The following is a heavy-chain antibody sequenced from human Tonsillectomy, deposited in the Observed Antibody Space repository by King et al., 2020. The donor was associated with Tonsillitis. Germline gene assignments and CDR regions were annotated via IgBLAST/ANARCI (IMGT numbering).Heavy chain of an antibody. J-gene: IGHJ4*02. CDR1: GYSFANYW. CDR3: AKHRGAEFRGFLWVAGVSDS. Sequence: VQLVESGAEVRKPGESLKISCQGSGYSFANYWIGWVRQMPGKGLEWMGFINPADSYTKYSPSFQGQVTISADKSISTAYLQWSSLKTSDTAIYYCAKHRGAEFRGFLWVAGVSDSWGQGTLVTVSS. CDR2: INPADSYT. D-gene: IGHD6-19*01. V-gene: IGHV5-51*01.